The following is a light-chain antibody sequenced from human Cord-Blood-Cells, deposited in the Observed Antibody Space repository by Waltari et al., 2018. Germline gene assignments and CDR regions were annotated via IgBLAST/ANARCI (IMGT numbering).Light chain of an antibody. CDR2: DVS. CDR3: SSYTSSSTYV. CDR1: SSDVGGYKY. V-gene: IGLV2-14*01. J-gene: IGLJ1*01. Sequence: QSALTQPASVSGSPGQSITISCTGTSSDVGGYKYVSWYQQHPSKSPKLMSYDVSKRPSGFSSRFSGSKSGNTASLTISGLQAEDEADYYCSSYTSSSTYVFGTGTKVTVL.